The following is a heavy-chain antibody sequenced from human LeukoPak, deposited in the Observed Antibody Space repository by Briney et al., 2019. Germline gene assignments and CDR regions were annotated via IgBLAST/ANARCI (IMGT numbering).Heavy chain of an antibody. CDR1: GFTFSSYE. Sequence: PGGSLRLACAASGFTFSSYEMNWVRQAPGKGLEWLSYISSIGSTIHYADSVKGRFTISRDNSRNSVSLQMNSLRTEDTALYHCAKELNCPSDCLFFDYWGQGTLVTVSS. CDR2: ISSIGSTI. V-gene: IGHV3-48*03. J-gene: IGHJ4*02. D-gene: IGHD2-21*02. CDR3: AKELNCPSDCLFFDY.